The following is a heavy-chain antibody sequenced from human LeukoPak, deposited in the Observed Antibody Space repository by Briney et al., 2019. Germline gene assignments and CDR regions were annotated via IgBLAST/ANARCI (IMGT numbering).Heavy chain of an antibody. V-gene: IGHV1-3*01. CDR3: VLAVAGPLRKYFQH. CDR1: GYTFTSYA. Sequence: ASVKVSCKASGYTFTSYAMHWVRQAPGQRLEWMGWINAGNGNTKYSQKFQGRVTITRDTSASTAYMELSSLRSEDTAAYYCVLAVAGPLRKYFQHWGQGTLVTVSS. D-gene: IGHD6-19*01. CDR2: INAGNGNT. J-gene: IGHJ1*01.